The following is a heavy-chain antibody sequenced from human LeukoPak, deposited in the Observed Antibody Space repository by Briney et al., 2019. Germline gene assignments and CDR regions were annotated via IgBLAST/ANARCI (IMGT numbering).Heavy chain of an antibody. Sequence: GGSLRLSCAASGFTLRSYGMNWVRQAPGKGLDWVAFIRFDGSNKYYADSVRGRFTISRDNSKNTLYLQMNTLRAEDTAVYYCAKDRAIMAPYYNYMDLWGKGTTVTVFS. V-gene: IGHV3-30*02. D-gene: IGHD3-16*01. CDR2: IRFDGSNK. CDR1: GFTLRSYG. J-gene: IGHJ6*03. CDR3: AKDRAIMAPYYNYMDL.